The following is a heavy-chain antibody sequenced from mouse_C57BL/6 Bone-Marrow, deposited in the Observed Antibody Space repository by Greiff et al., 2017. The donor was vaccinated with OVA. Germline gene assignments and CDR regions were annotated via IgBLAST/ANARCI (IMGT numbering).Heavy chain of an antibody. J-gene: IGHJ4*01. CDR2: IDPETGGT. V-gene: IGHV1-15*01. D-gene: IGHD1-1*01. Sequence: VKLVESGAELVRPGASVTLSCKASGYTFTDYEMHWVKQTPVHGLEWIGAIDPETGGTAYNQKFKGKAILTADKSSSTAYMELRSLTSEDSAVYYCTRPYYGSFYYAMDYWGQGTSVTVSS. CDR1: GYTFTDYE. CDR3: TRPYYGSFYYAMDY.